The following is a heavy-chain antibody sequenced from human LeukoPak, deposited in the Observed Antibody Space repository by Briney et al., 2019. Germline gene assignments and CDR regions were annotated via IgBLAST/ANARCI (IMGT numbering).Heavy chain of an antibody. CDR3: ARGGRRSGYYYVTYGY. V-gene: IGHV4-34*01. CDR1: GGSFSGYY. J-gene: IGHJ4*02. D-gene: IGHD3-22*01. Sequence: PSETLSLTCAVYGGSFSGYYWSWIRQPPGKGLEWIGEINHSGSTNYNPSLKSRVTISVDTSKNQFSLKLSSATAADTAVYYCARGGRRSGYYYVTYGYWGQGTLVTVSS. CDR2: INHSGST.